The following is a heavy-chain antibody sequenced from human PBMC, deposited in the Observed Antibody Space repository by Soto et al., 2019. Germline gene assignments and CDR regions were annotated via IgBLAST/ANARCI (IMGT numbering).Heavy chain of an antibody. J-gene: IGHJ4*02. Sequence: PGGSLRLSCTASGFTLNDFGIHWVRQAPGQELEWVALISDDGSAKYYGDSVEGRFTMSRDSSKNTVFLQISSLRFEDTAVYYFAREIGGSHIQLMDYWGQGIQVTVST. D-gene: IGHD1-1*01. CDR1: GFTLNDFG. V-gene: IGHV3-30*03. CDR2: ISDDGSAK. CDR3: AREIGGSHIQLMDY.